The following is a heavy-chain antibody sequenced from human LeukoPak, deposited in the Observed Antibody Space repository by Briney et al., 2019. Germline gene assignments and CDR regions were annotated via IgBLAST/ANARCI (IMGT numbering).Heavy chain of an antibody. CDR1: GYTFTSYY. D-gene: IGHD1-1*01. Sequence: ASVKVSCEASGYTFTSYYMHWVRQAPGQGLEWMGIINPSGGSTSYAQKFQGRVTMTRDTSTSTVYMELSSLRSEDTAVYYCARGRLLSWYNWNVVDALDIWGQGTMVTVSS. J-gene: IGHJ3*02. CDR2: INPSGGST. V-gene: IGHV1-46*03. CDR3: ARGRLLSWYNWNVVDALDI.